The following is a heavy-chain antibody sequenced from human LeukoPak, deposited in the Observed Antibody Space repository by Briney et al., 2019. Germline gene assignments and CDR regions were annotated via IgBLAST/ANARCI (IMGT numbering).Heavy chain of an antibody. Sequence: SETLSLTCTVSGGSFSSSSYYWGWIRQPPGKGLEWIGSIYYSGSTYYNPSLKSRVTISVDTSKNQFSLKLNSVTAADTAVYYCARHKASGSYYLYYFDYWGQGTLVTVSS. CDR2: IYYSGST. V-gene: IGHV4-39*01. CDR1: GGSFSSSSYY. J-gene: IGHJ4*02. D-gene: IGHD1-26*01. CDR3: ARHKASGSYYLYYFDY.